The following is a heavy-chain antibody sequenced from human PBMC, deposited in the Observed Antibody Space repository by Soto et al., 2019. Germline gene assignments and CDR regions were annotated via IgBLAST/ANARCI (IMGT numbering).Heavy chain of an antibody. CDR1: GGSFSGYY. Sequence: SETLSLTCAVYGGSFSGYYWSWIRQPPGKGLEWIGEINHSGSTNYNPSLKSRVTISVDTSKNQFSLKLSSVTAADTAVYYCARVVTGTTYVGHNWFDPWGQGTLVTVSS. V-gene: IGHV4-34*01. CDR3: ARVVTGTTYVGHNWFDP. J-gene: IGHJ5*02. D-gene: IGHD1-7*01. CDR2: INHSGST.